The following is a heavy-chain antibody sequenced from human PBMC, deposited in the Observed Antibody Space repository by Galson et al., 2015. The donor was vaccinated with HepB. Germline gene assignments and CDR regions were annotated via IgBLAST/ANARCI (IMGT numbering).Heavy chain of an antibody. CDR3: ARDPLRYFDWLTRPYYFDY. CDR2: ISSSSYI. D-gene: IGHD3-9*01. CDR1: GFTFSSYS. V-gene: IGHV3-21*01. Sequence: SLRLSCAASGFTFSSYSMNWVRQAPGKGLEWVSSISSSSYIYYADSVKGRFTISRDNAKNSLYLQMNSLRAEDTAVYYCARDPLRYFDWLTRPYYFDYWGQGTLVTVSS. J-gene: IGHJ4*02.